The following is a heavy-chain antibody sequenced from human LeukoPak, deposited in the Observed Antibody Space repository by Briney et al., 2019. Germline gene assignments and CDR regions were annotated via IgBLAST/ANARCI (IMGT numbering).Heavy chain of an antibody. V-gene: IGHV3-23*01. CDR2: ISGSGGST. J-gene: IGHJ2*01. Sequence: GGSLRLSCAASGVTFRRYAMSWGRQAPGKGLEWVSGISGSGGSTYYAESVRGRFTISRDNSRNTLYLQMNSLSVEDTAVYYCAKASSGSHRYFDLWVRGTLVTVSS. CDR1: GVTFRRYA. CDR3: AKASSGSHRYFDL. D-gene: IGHD1-26*01.